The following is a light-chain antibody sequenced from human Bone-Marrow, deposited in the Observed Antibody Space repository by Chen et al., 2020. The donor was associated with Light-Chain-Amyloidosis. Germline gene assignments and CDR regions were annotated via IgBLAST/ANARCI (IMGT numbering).Light chain of an antibody. CDR2: DDI. J-gene: IGLJ1*01. CDR1: NIGYKG. CDR3: QIWDRTSTHYV. V-gene: IGLV3-21*02. Sequence: SYVLTQPPSVSVAPGETARITCGGDNIGYKGVHWYQLKPGQAPVLVVYDDIDRPSGIPERFSGSNSGNTATLNISRVEVGDEADYYCQIWDRTSTHYVFGFGTKVTVL.